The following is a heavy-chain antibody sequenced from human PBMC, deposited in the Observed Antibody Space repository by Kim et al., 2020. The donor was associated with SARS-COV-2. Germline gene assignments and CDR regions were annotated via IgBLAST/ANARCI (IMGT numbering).Heavy chain of an antibody. Sequence: GGSLRLSCAASGFTFSSYGMHWVRQAPGKGLEWVAVISYDGSNKYYADSVKGRFTISRDNSKNTLYLKMNSLRAEDTAVYYCAKDRAEYGGNDAFDIWGQGTMVTVSS. CDR1: GFTFSSYG. CDR2: ISYDGSNK. J-gene: IGHJ3*02. V-gene: IGHV3-30*18. CDR3: AKDRAEYGGNDAFDI. D-gene: IGHD2-15*01.